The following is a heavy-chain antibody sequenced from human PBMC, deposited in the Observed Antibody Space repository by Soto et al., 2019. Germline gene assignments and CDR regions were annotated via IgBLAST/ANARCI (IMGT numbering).Heavy chain of an antibody. J-gene: IGHJ4*02. V-gene: IGHV4-34*01. D-gene: IGHD2-8*02. Sequence: QVQLQQWGAGLLKPSETLSLTCAVYGGSFSGYYWTWIRQPPGTGLEWIGENNHSGSTNYNPSLTSRVTISVDTSKNQFSLKLTSVTAADTAVYYCARDKITGLFDYWGQGTLVTVSS. CDR3: ARDKITGLFDY. CDR1: GGSFSGYY. CDR2: NNHSGST.